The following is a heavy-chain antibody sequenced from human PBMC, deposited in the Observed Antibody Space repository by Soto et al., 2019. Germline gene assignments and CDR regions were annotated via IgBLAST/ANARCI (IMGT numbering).Heavy chain of an antibody. CDR2: IDPSDSYT. D-gene: IGHD2-15*01. CDR3: ASVLKGYCSGGSCWGGNYYYYGMDV. CDR1: GYSFTSYW. Sequence: PGESLKISCXGSGYSFTSYWISWVRQMPGKGLEWMGRIDPSDSYTNYSPSFQGHVTISADKSISTAYLQWSSLKASDTAMYYCASVLKGYCSGGSCWGGNYYYYGMDVWGQGTTVTVSS. J-gene: IGHJ6*02. V-gene: IGHV5-10-1*01.